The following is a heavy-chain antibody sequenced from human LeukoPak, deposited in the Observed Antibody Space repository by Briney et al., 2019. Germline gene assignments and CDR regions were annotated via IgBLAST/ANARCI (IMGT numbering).Heavy chain of an antibody. J-gene: IGHJ4*02. V-gene: IGHV2-70*11. CDR1: GFSLNTRGMC. CDR3: ARNPHGSSGHYALDH. CDR2: IDWDDDK. Sequence: RESGPALVKPTQTLTLTCTFSGFSLNTRGMCVSWIRQPPGKALEWLARIDWDDDKYYSTSLKTRLTISKDTSKNQVVLTMTNMDPVDTATYYCARNPHGSSGHYALDHWGQGTLVTVSS. D-gene: IGHD3-22*01.